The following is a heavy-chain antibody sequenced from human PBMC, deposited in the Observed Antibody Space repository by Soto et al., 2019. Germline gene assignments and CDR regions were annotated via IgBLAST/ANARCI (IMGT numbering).Heavy chain of an antibody. J-gene: IGHJ5*02. Sequence: LSLTCTVSGGSISSGGYYWSWIRQHPGKGLEWIGYIYYSGSTYYNPSLKSRVTISVDTSKNQFSLKLSSVTAADTAVYYCARASGSEGNNWFDPWGQGTLVTVSS. V-gene: IGHV4-31*03. CDR1: GGSISSGGYY. CDR3: ARASGSEGNNWFDP. CDR2: IYYSGST. D-gene: IGHD2-8*02.